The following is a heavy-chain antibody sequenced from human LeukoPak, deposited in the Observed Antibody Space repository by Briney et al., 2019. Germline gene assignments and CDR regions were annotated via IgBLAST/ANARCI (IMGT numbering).Heavy chain of an antibody. D-gene: IGHD2-2*01. CDR2: IRGSSTHT. J-gene: IGHJ4*02. Sequence: LILCRASSGIIISDYYMSWLRQAAEKREEWVTYIRGSSTHTNYADFVKRLSTIPRDNPKKSLYLQMNSLRAEDTAVYCCATPGLLGYCSSAICAPPGYWGQGTLVTVSS. CDR1: GIIISDYY. V-gene: IGHV3-11*03. CDR3: ATPGLLGYCSSAICAPPGY.